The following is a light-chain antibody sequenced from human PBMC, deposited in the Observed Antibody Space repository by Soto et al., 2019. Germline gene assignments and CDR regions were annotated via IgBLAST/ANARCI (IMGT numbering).Light chain of an antibody. V-gene: IGLV2-8*01. Sequence: QSVLTQPPSASGSPGQSVTISCTGTSSYVGGYNYVSWYQHHPGKAPKLIIYEVYKRPSGVPDRFSGSKSGNTAALTVSGLQVEDEADYYCSSYVGTNSYVFGTGTKVTV. CDR1: SSYVGGYNY. CDR2: EVY. J-gene: IGLJ1*01. CDR3: SSYVGTNSYV.